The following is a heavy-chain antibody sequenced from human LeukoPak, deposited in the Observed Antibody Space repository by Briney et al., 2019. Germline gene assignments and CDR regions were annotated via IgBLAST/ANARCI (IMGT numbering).Heavy chain of an antibody. Sequence: GGSLRLSCAASGFNFRYYAMHWVRQAPGKGLEWVAVISNDGSIQYYTDSVKGRFIISRDNAKNSLYLQMNSLRAEDTAVYYCASRAHFWSGPGGWGQGTLVAVSS. V-gene: IGHV3-30-3*01. CDR1: GFNFRYYA. J-gene: IGHJ4*02. CDR3: ASRAHFWSGPGG. CDR2: ISNDGSIQ. D-gene: IGHD3-3*02.